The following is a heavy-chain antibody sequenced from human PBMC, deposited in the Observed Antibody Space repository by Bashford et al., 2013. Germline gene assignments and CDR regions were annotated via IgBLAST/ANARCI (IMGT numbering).Heavy chain of an antibody. Sequence: GSLRLSCAASGFTFSDFGMHWVRQAPGKGLEWVAVILNVNDGSNQYYADSLRGRFTISRDNSKHILYLQMDSLRVDDTAVYYCVRDDSGPQNGLDFWGQGTLVTVSS. CDR3: VRDDSGPQNGLDF. V-gene: IGHV3-33*01. D-gene: IGHD1-26*01. CDR1: GFTFSDFG. J-gene: IGHJ3*01. CDR2: ILNVNDGSNQ.